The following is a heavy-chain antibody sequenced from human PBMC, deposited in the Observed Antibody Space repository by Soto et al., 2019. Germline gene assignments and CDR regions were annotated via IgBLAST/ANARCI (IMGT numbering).Heavy chain of an antibody. Sequence: SETLSLTCTVSGGSISSISYYWGWIRQPPGKGLEWIGSIYYSGSTYYNPSLKSRVTISVDTSKNQFSLKLSSVTAADTAVYYCATIPSWGPNSRYYYYMDVWGKGTTVTVSS. CDR1: GGSISSISYY. J-gene: IGHJ6*03. V-gene: IGHV4-39*01. CDR3: ATIPSWGPNSRYYYYMDV. D-gene: IGHD3-16*01. CDR2: IYYSGST.